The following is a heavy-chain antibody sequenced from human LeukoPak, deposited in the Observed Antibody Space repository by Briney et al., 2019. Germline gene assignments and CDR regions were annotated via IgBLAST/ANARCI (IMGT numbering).Heavy chain of an antibody. CDR2: IYSGGST. CDR1: GFTVSSNY. CDR3: ARAPPDVDTTMAMDH. V-gene: IGHV3-53*01. Sequence: GGSLRLSCAASGFTVSSNYMSWVRQAPGKGLEWVSVIYSGGSTSYADSVKGRFTISRDNSKNTVFLQMNSLRAEDTALYYCARAPPDVDTTMAMDHWGRGTLVTVYS. D-gene: IGHD5-18*01. J-gene: IGHJ4*02.